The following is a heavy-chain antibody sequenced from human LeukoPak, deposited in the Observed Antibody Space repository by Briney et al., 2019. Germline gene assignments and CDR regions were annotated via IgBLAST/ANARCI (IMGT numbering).Heavy chain of an antibody. CDR1: GFTFSSYS. CDR2: ISGSGGST. V-gene: IGHV3-23*01. CDR3: AKARSMIVVVTND. D-gene: IGHD3-22*01. J-gene: IGHJ4*02. Sequence: GGSLRLSCAASGFTFSSYSMNWVRQAPGKGLEWVSAISGSGGSTYYADSVKGRFTISRDNSKNTLYLQMNSLRAEDTAVYYCAKARSMIVVVTNDWGQGTLVTASS.